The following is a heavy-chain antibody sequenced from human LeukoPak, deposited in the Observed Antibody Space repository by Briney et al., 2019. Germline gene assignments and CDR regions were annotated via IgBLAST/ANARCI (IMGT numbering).Heavy chain of an antibody. CDR1: GYTFTSYG. CDR2: INPTGGST. D-gene: IGHD3-10*01. J-gene: IGHJ4*02. V-gene: IGHV1-46*01. Sequence: ASVKVSCKASGYTFTSYGISWVRQAPGQGLEWMGLINPTGGSTGYAQKFQGRVTMTRDMSTSTDYMELSRLRSDDTAIYYCVRDHYGSGSHPGDYWGQGTLVTVSS. CDR3: VRDHYGSGSHPGDY.